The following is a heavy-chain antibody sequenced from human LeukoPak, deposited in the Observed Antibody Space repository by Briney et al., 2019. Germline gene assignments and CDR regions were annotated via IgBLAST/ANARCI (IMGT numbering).Heavy chain of an antibody. CDR3: ARGGGSYHLDY. Sequence: PGGSLRLSCAASGFTFSSYGMHWVRQAPGKGLEWVAVIWYDGSNKYYADSVKGRFTISRDNAKNSLYLQMNSLRAEDTAVYYCARGGGSYHLDYWGQGTLVTVSS. D-gene: IGHD1-26*01. J-gene: IGHJ4*02. CDR2: IWYDGSNK. V-gene: IGHV3-33*01. CDR1: GFTFSSYG.